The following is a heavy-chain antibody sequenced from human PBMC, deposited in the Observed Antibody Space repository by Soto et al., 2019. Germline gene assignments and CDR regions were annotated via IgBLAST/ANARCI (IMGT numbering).Heavy chain of an antibody. V-gene: IGHV4-39*01. J-gene: IGHJ4*02. Sequence: ETLSLTCTVSGGSISSSSYYWGWIRQPPGKGLEWIGSIYYSGSTYYNPSLKSRVTISVDTSKNQFSLKLSSVTAADTAVYYCANTESRQTNYWGQGTLVTVSS. D-gene: IGHD2-2*02. CDR3: ANTESRQTNY. CDR1: GGSISSSSYY. CDR2: IYYSGST.